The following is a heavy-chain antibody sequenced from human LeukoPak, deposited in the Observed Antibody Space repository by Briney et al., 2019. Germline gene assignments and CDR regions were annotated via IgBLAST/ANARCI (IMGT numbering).Heavy chain of an antibody. D-gene: IGHD2-15*01. J-gene: IGHJ5*02. Sequence: GGSLRLSCAASGFTFDDYGMSWVRQAPGKGLEWVSGINWNGGSTGYADSVKGRFTISRDNAKNSLYLQMNSLRAEDTALYYCARSGGRSYGFHWFDPWGQGTLVTVSS. CDR1: GFTFDDYG. V-gene: IGHV3-20*04. CDR2: INWNGGST. CDR3: ARSGGRSYGFHWFDP.